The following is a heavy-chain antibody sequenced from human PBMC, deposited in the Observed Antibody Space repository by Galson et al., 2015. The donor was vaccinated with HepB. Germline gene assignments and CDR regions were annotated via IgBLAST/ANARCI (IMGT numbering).Heavy chain of an antibody. CDR1: GFTFNTYW. V-gene: IGHV3-23*01. Sequence: LRLSCAASGFTFNTYWMTWVRQAPGKGPEWVAATSGSCDSTHYADSVKGRFSISRDNSKNTLSLQMNSLRADDTAVYYCVTGTYRSGWYVWGQGTLVTVSS. J-gene: IGHJ4*02. D-gene: IGHD6-19*01. CDR2: TSGSCDST. CDR3: VTGTYRSGWYV.